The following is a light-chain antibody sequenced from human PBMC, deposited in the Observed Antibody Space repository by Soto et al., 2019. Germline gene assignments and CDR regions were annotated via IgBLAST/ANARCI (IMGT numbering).Light chain of an antibody. V-gene: IGLV2-8*01. CDR1: SSDVGGYNY. Sequence: QSALTQPPSASGSPGQSVTISCAGTSSDVGGYNYVSWYQQYPGKVPKLMIYEVSERPSGVPDRFSGSKSGNTAFLTVSGLQAEDEADYYCSSFAGTNSFVFGTGTKLTV. CDR2: EVS. J-gene: IGLJ1*01. CDR3: SSFAGTNSFV.